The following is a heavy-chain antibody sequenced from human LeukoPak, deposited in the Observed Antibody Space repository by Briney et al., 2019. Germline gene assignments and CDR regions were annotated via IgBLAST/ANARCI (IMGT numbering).Heavy chain of an antibody. CDR2: IYPSDSDT. V-gene: IGHV5-51*01. CDR1: GYSFISHW. Sequence: GESLKISCKASGYSFISHWIGWVRQMPGKGLEWMGIIYPSDSDTRYNPSFQGQVTISADKSISTAYLQWSSLKASDTAMYYCARVHTVGATAPDYWGQGTLVTVSS. CDR3: ARVHTVGATAPDY. D-gene: IGHD1-26*01. J-gene: IGHJ4*02.